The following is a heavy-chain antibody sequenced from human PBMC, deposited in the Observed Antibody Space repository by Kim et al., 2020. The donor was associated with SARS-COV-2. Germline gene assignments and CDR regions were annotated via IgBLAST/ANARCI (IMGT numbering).Heavy chain of an antibody. Sequence: GGSLRLSCAASGFTFSSYAMSWVRQAPGKGLEWVSAISGSGGSTYYADSVKGRFTISRDNSKNTLHLQMNSLRAEDTAVYYCAKEEIFYYYYGMDVWGQGTTVTVSS. V-gene: IGHV3-23*01. CDR3: AKEEIFYYYYGMDV. CDR2: ISGSGGST. J-gene: IGHJ6*02. CDR1: GFTFSSYA.